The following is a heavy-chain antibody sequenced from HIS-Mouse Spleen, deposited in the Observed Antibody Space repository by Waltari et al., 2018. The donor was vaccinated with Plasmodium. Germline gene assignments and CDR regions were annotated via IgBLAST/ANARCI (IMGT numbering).Heavy chain of an antibody. J-gene: IGHJ4*02. V-gene: IGHV5-51*01. Sequence: EVQLVQSGAEVKKPGESLKISCKGSGYSFTRYWTGWVRPWPGKGLEWMGIIYPGDSDTRYSPSFQGKVTISADKSISTAYLQWSSLKASDTAMYYCARHSPYYDFWSGYYRGYFDYWGQGTLVTVSS. CDR1: GYSFTRYW. CDR2: IYPGDSDT. CDR3: ARHSPYYDFWSGYYRGYFDY. D-gene: IGHD3-3*01.